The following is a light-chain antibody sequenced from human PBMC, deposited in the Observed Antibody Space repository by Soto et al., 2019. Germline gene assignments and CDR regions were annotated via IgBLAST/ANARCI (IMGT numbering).Light chain of an antibody. J-gene: IGLJ3*02. CDR1: SSDVGGYNY. Sequence: QSVLTQPASVSGSPGQSITISCTGTSSDVGGYNYVSWYQQHPGKAPKLMIYEVSNRPSGVSNRFSGSKSGNTASLTISGLQAEDEADYYCSSYTSSSTPLWVFGGWTQLTVL. CDR2: EVS. CDR3: SSYTSSSTPLWV. V-gene: IGLV2-14*01.